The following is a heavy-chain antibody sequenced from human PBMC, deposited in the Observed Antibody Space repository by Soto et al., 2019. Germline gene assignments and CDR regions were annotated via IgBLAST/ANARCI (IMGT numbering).Heavy chain of an antibody. Sequence: ASETLSLTCAVYGGSFSGHYWSWIRQPPGKGLEWIGEINHSGSTNYNPSLKSRVTISVDTSKNQFSLKLSSVTAADTAVYYCARGQRNTAMLLSQYYYYGMDVWGQVTTFTVSS. J-gene: IGHJ6*02. CDR3: ARGQRNTAMLLSQYYYYGMDV. CDR2: INHSGST. V-gene: IGHV4-34*01. CDR1: GGSFSGHY. D-gene: IGHD5-18*01.